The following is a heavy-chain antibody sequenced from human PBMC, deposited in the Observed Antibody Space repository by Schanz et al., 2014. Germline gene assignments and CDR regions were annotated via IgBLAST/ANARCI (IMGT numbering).Heavy chain of an antibody. Sequence: VQLVESGGGLVQPWGSLRLSCAASGFTFSSYWMLWVRQAPGKGLVWVSRVNSDGSTTTYADSVKGRFTISRDNXXNTLYXXXXXXXXXXXXVYYCARGRGSTYYIDYWGQGALVTVSS. J-gene: IGHJ4*02. CDR2: VNSDGSTT. V-gene: IGHV3-74*01. D-gene: IGHD3-10*01. CDR1: GFTFSSYW. CDR3: ARGRGSTYYIDY.